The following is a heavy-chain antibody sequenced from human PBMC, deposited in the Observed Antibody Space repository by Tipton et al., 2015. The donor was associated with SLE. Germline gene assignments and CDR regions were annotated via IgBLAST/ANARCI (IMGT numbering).Heavy chain of an antibody. Sequence: SLRLSCAASGFTFSSYAMHWVRQAPGKGLEWVAVISYDGSNKYYADSVKGRFTISRDNSKNTLYLQMNSRSAEDTAVYYCARAGEYSSGWYFDYWGQGTLVTVSS. CDR2: ISYDGSNK. V-gene: IGHV3-30-3*01. J-gene: IGHJ4*02. CDR1: GFTFSSYA. CDR3: ARAGEYSSGWYFDY. D-gene: IGHD6-19*01.